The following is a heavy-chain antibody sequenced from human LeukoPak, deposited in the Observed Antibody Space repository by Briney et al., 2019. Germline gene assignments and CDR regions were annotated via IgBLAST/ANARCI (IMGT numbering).Heavy chain of an antibody. J-gene: IGHJ2*01. CDR3: AREASSYWYFDL. V-gene: IGHV3-23*01. D-gene: IGHD3-10*01. Sequence: PGGSLRLSCAASGFTFSTYAMSWVRQAPGKGLEWVSAISASGGSTYYADSVKGRFTFSRDNSKNTLYLQMNSLRADGTALYYCAREASSYWYFDLWGRGTLVTVSS. CDR2: ISASGGST. CDR1: GFTFSTYA.